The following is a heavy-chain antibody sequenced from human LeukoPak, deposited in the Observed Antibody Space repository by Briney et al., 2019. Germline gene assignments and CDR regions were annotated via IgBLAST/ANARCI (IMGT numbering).Heavy chain of an antibody. CDR2: ISGSGGST. CDR1: GFTFSSYA. D-gene: IGHD3-10*01. Sequence: GGSLRLSCAASGFTFSSYATSWARQAPGKGLEWVSSISGSGGSTYYADSVKGRFTISRDNSKNTLYLQMNSLRAEDTAVYYCAKALGSGFGAHWGQGTLVTVSS. V-gene: IGHV3-23*01. J-gene: IGHJ4*02. CDR3: AKALGSGFGAH.